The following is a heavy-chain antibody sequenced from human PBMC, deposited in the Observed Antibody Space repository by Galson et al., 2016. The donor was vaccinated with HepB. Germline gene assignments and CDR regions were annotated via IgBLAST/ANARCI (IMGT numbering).Heavy chain of an antibody. CDR2: IGGGGGGT. J-gene: IGHJ4*02. D-gene: IGHD4-11*01. CDR3: AKDYHNYNNYGHFDY. CDR1: GFTFSGHS. V-gene: IGHV3-23*01. Sequence: SLRLSCAASGFTFSGHSMSWVRQAPGKGLEWVSVIGGGGGGTYYADSVKGRFTISRDNSNNTLFLQMDSLGAEDTAIYYCAKDYHNYNNYGHFDYWGQGTLVTVSS.